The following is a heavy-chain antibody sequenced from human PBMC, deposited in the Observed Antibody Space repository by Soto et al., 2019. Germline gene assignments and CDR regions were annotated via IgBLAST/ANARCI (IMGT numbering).Heavy chain of an antibody. CDR1: GFTFDDYA. V-gene: IGHV3-9*01. CDR3: VKDESINWYSGHFRH. J-gene: IGHJ1*01. Sequence: EVQLVESGGGLVQPGRSLRLSCAASGFTFDDYAMHWVLQVPGKGLEWVSGIKWNSGSIGYGDSVKGRFAISRDNAKNSLHLQMNSLSAEDTAFYYCVKDESINWYSGHFRHWGQGTLVTVSS. CDR2: IKWNSGSI. D-gene: IGHD6-13*01.